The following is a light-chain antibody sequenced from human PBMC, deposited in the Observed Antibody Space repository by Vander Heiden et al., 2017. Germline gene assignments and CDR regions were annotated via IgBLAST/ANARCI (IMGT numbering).Light chain of an antibody. Sequence: DIQMTQSPSSLSASVGDRVTITCRASQSISSYLNWHQQKPGKAPKLLIYGASSLKSGVPLRCSGSGSGTDFAITSSSLQPADFAIYYCQQSYSNPFTFGPGTKVDIK. CDR1: QSISSY. V-gene: IGKV1-39*01. J-gene: IGKJ3*01. CDR2: GAS. CDR3: QQSYSNPFT.